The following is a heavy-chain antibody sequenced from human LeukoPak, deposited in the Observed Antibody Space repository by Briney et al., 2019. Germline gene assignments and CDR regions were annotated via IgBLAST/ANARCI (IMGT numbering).Heavy chain of an antibody. CDR1: GGSISSSNW. J-gene: IGHJ4*02. D-gene: IGHD6-13*01. CDR3: AGGGAAARTIDY. CDR2: IYHSGST. V-gene: IGHV4-4*02. Sequence: PSETLSLTCAVSGGSISSSNWWSWVRQPPGKGLEWIGEIYHSGSTDYNPSLKSRVTISVDKSKNQFSLKLSSVTAADTAVYYCAGGGAAARTIDYWGQGTLVTVSS.